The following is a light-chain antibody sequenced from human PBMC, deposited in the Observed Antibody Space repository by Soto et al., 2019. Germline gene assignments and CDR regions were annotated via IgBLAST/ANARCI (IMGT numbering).Light chain of an antibody. J-gene: IGKJ2*01. CDR3: QQYGSSPMYT. Sequence: EIVLTQSPGTLSLSPGERATLSCRASQSVSSSYLAWYQQKPGQAPRLLIYGASSRATGIPDRFSGSGSGTDVTLTISRLEPEDFALYYCQQYGSSPMYTFGQGTKLEIK. CDR1: QSVSSSY. V-gene: IGKV3-20*01. CDR2: GAS.